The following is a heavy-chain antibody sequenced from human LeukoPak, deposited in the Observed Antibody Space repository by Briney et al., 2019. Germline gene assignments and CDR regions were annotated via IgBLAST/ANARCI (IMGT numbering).Heavy chain of an antibody. CDR1: GINFSKGW. J-gene: IGHJ4*02. Sequence: GGSLRLSCAVSGINFSKGWMSWVRQAPGKGLEWLGHIKSQTDGGTTDYAAPVKGRFTISRDDSKNTLYLQMNSLKTEDTAVYYCTTDDREWLPSGDYWGQGTLVTVSS. D-gene: IGHD6-19*01. CDR2: IKSQTDGGTT. V-gene: IGHV3-15*01. CDR3: TTDDREWLPSGDY.